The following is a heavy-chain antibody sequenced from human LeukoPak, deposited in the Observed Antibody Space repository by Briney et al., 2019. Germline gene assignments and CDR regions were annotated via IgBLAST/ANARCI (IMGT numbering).Heavy chain of an antibody. CDR1: GFIFNNYA. D-gene: IGHD3-10*01. Sequence: GGSLRLSCAASGFIFNNYAMSWVRQAPVKGLEWVSAISASGGTCYADSVKGRFTISRDNVKNTVYLQMNSLRAEDTAVYYCAKTEAFYYGSGSYSDYWGQGTLVTVSS. V-gene: IGHV3-23*01. CDR2: ISASGGT. J-gene: IGHJ4*02. CDR3: AKTEAFYYGSGSYSDY.